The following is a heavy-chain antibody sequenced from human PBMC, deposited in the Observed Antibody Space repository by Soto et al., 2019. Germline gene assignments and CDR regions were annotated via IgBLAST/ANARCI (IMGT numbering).Heavy chain of an antibody. J-gene: IGHJ4*02. CDR3: AKDLAIVVVPAAYFDY. CDR2: ISGSGGST. D-gene: IGHD2-2*01. CDR1: GFTFSSYA. V-gene: IGHV3-23*01. Sequence: GGSLRLACAASGFTFSSYAMSWVRQAPGEGLEWVSAISGSGGSTYYADSVKGRFTISRDNSKNTLYLQMNSLRAEDTAVYYCAKDLAIVVVPAAYFDYWGQGTLVTVSS.